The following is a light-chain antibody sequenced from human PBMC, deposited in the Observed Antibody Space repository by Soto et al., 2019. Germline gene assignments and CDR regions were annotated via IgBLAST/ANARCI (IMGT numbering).Light chain of an antibody. Sequence: QSALTQPASVSGSPGQSITISCTGTSSDVGGYNYVSWYQQYPGKVPKLMIYDVSYRPSGVSNRFSGSKSGNTASLTISGLQAEDVADYYCSSYTSSSTYVFGTGTKLTVL. CDR2: DVS. CDR1: SSDVGGYNY. J-gene: IGLJ1*01. CDR3: SSYTSSSTYV. V-gene: IGLV2-14*01.